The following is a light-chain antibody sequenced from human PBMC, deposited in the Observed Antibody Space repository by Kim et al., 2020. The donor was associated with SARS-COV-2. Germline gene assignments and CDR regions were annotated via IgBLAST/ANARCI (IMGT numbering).Light chain of an antibody. CDR3: SAWDRSLRGWV. Sequence: QAGLTQPPSVSKDLRQTATLTCTGNSNNVGNQGAAWLQQHQGHPPKVLFYRNNKRPSGISERLSASRSGNTAPLTITGLQPEDEADYYCSAWDRSLRGWVFGGGTQLTVL. CDR2: RNN. V-gene: IGLV10-54*01. CDR1: SNNVGNQG. J-gene: IGLJ3*02.